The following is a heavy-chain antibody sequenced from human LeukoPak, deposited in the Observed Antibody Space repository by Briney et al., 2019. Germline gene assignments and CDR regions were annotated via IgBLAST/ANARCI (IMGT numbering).Heavy chain of an antibody. V-gene: IGHV4-34*01. CDR1: GGSFSGYY. CDR2: INHSGST. J-gene: IGHJ6*02. CDR3: AREGRTSSPPGYGMDV. Sequence: SETLSLTCAVYGGSFSGYYWSWLRQPPWKGLEWIGEINHSGSTNYNPSLKSRVTISVGTSKNQFSLKLSSVTAADTAVYYCAREGRTSSPPGYGMDVWGQGTTVTVSS. D-gene: IGHD2-2*01.